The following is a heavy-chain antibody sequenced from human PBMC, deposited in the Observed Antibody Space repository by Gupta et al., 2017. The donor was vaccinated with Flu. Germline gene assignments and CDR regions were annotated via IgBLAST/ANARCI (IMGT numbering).Heavy chain of an antibody. CDR2: FYNSGIP. CDR3: ARLLPTGGGGRGYADF. D-gene: IGHD5-12*01. V-gene: IGHV4-39*01. CDR1: NSW. J-gene: IGHJ4*02. Sequence: NSWCGWFRQPPGGGREWIGTFYNSGIPYYNPSLKSRVTMSEDSSNKQVSVRLTSVTAADTAVYYCARLLPTGGGGRGYADFWGQGILVTVSS.